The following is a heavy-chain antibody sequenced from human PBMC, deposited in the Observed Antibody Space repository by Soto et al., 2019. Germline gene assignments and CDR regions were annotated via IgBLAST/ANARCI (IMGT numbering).Heavy chain of an antibody. V-gene: IGHV1-69*06. Sequence: SVKVSWKASGGAFSSYAISWVRQAPGQGLEWMGGIIPIFGTANYAQKFQGRVTITADKSTSTAYMELSSLRSEDAAVYYCARARATIAAAAIFDCWGQGTLVTVSS. D-gene: IGHD6-13*01. CDR3: ARARATIAAAAIFDC. CDR2: IIPIFGTA. J-gene: IGHJ4*02. CDR1: GGAFSSYA.